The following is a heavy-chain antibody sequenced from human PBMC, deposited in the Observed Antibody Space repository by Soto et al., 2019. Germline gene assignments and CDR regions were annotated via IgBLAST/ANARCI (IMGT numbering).Heavy chain of an antibody. CDR2: IYYSGST. J-gene: IGHJ3*02. Sequence: SETLSLTCAVSGGSISSSNHYWDWIRQPPGKGPEWIGRIYYSGSTYYNPSLKSRVTISVDTSKNQFSLKLSSVTAADTAVYYCARRELEPTNNDAFHIWGQGTMVTVPS. CDR1: GGSISSSNHY. CDR3: ARRELEPTNNDAFHI. V-gene: IGHV4-39*01. D-gene: IGHD1-1*01.